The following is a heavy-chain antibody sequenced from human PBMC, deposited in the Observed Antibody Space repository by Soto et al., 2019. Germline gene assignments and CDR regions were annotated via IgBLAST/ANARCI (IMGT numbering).Heavy chain of an antibody. J-gene: IGHJ3*02. D-gene: IGHD6-19*01. Sequence: PGGSLRLSCAASGFTFSSYSMNWVRQAPGKGLEWVSYISSSSSTIYYADSVKGRFTISRDNAKNSLYLQMNSLRDEDTAVYYCARGGGWLVLGVGAFDIWGQGTMVTVSS. CDR3: ARGGGWLVLGVGAFDI. CDR2: ISSSSSTI. CDR1: GFTFSSYS. V-gene: IGHV3-48*02.